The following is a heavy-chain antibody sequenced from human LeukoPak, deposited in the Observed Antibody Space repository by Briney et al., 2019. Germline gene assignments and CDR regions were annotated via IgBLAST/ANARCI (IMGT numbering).Heavy chain of an antibody. CDR2: IYPGDSDT. J-gene: IGHJ5*02. Sequence: KPGESLKISCKGSGYIFTSYWIGWVRQMPGKGLEWMGIIYPGDSDTRYSPSFQGQVTISADKSISTAYLQWSSLKASDTAMYYCARPIAAAGNLFWFDHWGQGTLVTVSS. V-gene: IGHV5-51*03. D-gene: IGHD6-13*01. CDR1: GYIFTSYW. CDR3: ARPIAAAGNLFWFDH.